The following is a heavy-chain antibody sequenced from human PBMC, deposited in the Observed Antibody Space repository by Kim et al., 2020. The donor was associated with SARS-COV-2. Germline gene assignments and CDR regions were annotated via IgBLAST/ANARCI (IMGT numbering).Heavy chain of an antibody. CDR3: AKESGSGSYYAWTYYYYGMDV. CDR1: GFTFSSYG. J-gene: IGHJ6*02. D-gene: IGHD3-10*01. Sequence: GGSLRLSCAASGFTFSSYGMHWVRQAPGKGLEWVAVISYDGSNKYYADSVKGRFTISRDNSKNTLYLQMNSLGADDTAVYYCAKESGSGSYYAWTYYYYGMDVWGQGTTVTVSS. CDR2: ISYDGSNK. V-gene: IGHV3-30*18.